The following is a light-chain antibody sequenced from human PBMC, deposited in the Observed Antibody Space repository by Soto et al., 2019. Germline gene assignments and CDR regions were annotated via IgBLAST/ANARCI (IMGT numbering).Light chain of an antibody. CDR2: EVS. CDR3: SSYTSSSTLV. J-gene: IGLJ7*01. CDR1: SSDVGGYNY. V-gene: IGLV2-14*01. Sequence: QSVLTQPASVSGSPGQSITISCTGTSSDVGGYNYVSWYQQHPGKAPKLMIYEVSNRPSGVSNRFSGSKSGNTASLTISGLQAEDEDDYYCSSYTSSSTLVFGPGTQLTVL.